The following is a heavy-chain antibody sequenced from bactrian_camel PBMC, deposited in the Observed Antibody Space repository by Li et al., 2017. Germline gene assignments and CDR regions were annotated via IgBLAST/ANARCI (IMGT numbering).Heavy chain of an antibody. CDR2: IYTDDERP. V-gene: IGHV3S1*01. Sequence: VQLVESGGGSVQAGGSLRLSCAASGFTFSLNWMHWVRQAPGKGLDWVSTIYTDDERPKSADSVKGRFTISRDNTKNMLYLQMNSLKSEDTALYYCVRGRGYSDYDVGEFVFSYWGQGTQVTVS. J-gene: IGHJ6*01. CDR3: VRGRGYSDYDVGEFVFSY. CDR1: GFTFSLNW. D-gene: IGHD4*01.